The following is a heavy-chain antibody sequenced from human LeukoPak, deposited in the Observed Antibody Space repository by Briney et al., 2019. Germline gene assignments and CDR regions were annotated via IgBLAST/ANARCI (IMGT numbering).Heavy chain of an antibody. CDR1: GFTFSSYG. J-gene: IGHJ4*02. Sequence: GGSLRLSCAASGFTFSSYGMRWVRQAPGKGLEWVSAISGSGGSTYYADSVKGRFTISRDNSKNTLYLQMNSLRAEDPAVYYCARSTRAAAGRTPFDYWGQGTLVTVSS. V-gene: IGHV3-23*01. D-gene: IGHD6-13*01. CDR2: ISGSGGST. CDR3: ARSTRAAAGRTPFDY.